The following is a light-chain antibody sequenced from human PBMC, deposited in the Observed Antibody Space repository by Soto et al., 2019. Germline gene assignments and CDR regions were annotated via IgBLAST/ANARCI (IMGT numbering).Light chain of an antibody. CDR1: SSDVGSYNL. Sequence: QSVLTQPASVSGSPGQSITISCTGTSSDVGSYNLVSWYQQHPGKAPKLMIYEGSKRPSGVSNRFSGSKSGNTASLTISGLQAEDEADYYCCSYAGSNNFGVFGTGTKLTVL. CDR3: CSYAGSNNFGV. V-gene: IGLV2-23*01. CDR2: EGS. J-gene: IGLJ1*01.